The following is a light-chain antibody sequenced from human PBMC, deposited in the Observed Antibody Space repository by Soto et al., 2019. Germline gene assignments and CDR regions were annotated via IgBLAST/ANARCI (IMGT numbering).Light chain of an antibody. CDR3: NSYTNSSAVA. V-gene: IGLV2-14*01. CDR2: EVT. J-gene: IGLJ2*01. CDR1: RDDIGAYDY. Sequence: QSALTQPASVSGSPGQSITISCAGTRDDIGAYDYVSWYQQHPGNAPKLLVYEVTNRPSGVSDRFSGSKSGNTASLTIPGLQTEDEADYYCNSYTNSSAVAFGGGTKVTV.